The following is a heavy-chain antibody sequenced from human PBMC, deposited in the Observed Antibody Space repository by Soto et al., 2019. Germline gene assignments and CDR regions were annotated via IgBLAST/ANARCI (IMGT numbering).Heavy chain of an antibody. CDR2: INAGNGNT. V-gene: IGHV1-3*01. J-gene: IGHJ4*02. D-gene: IGHD4-17*01. Sequence: ASVKVSCKASGYTFTSYAMHWVRQAPGQRLEWMGWINAGNGNTKYSQKFQGRVTITRDTSASTAYMELSSLRSEDTAVYYCARDYEPPELDYGDYVGQTETDYWGQGTLVTVSS. CDR1: GYTFTSYA. CDR3: ARDYEPPELDYGDYVGQTETDY.